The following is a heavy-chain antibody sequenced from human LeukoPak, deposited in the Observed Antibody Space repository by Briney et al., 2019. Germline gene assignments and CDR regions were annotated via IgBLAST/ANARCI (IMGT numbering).Heavy chain of an antibody. Sequence: GGSLRLSCAASGFTFSDHFLDWVRQAPGKGLEWVGRTRNKANSYITEYAASVKGRFTISRDDSKNSLYLQMSSLKTDDTAMYYSASIPGTFGYWGQGTLVTVSS. V-gene: IGHV3-72*01. CDR3: ASIPGTFGY. J-gene: IGHJ4*02. CDR2: TRNKANSYIT. CDR1: GFTFSDHF. D-gene: IGHD1-26*01.